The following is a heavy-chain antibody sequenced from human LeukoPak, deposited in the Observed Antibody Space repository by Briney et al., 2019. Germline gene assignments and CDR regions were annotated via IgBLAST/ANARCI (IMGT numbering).Heavy chain of an antibody. CDR2: ISGDGSTI. Sequence: GGSLRLSCAASGFTFSSYSMNWVRQTPGKGLEWLSYISGDGSTIYYADSVEGRFTISRDNAKNSVFLQMNSLRDDDTGIYYCARGPGGEGGFSYYFGLDVWGQGTTVTVS. D-gene: IGHD2-21*01. CDR3: ARGPGGEGGFSYYFGLDV. J-gene: IGHJ6*02. CDR1: GFTFSSYS. V-gene: IGHV3-48*02.